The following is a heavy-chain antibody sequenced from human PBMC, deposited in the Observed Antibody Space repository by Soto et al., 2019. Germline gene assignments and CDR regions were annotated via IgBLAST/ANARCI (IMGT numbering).Heavy chain of an antibody. D-gene: IGHD1-26*01. CDR2: IYHSGST. Sequence: SETLSLTCAVSGGSISSGGYSWSWIRQPTGKGLEWIGYIYHSGSTYYNQSLKSRVTISVDRSKSQFSLKLSSVTAADTAVYYCAREWMGATGSWFGPWGQGTLVTVSS. J-gene: IGHJ5*02. V-gene: IGHV4-30-2*01. CDR3: AREWMGATGSWFGP. CDR1: GGSISSGGYS.